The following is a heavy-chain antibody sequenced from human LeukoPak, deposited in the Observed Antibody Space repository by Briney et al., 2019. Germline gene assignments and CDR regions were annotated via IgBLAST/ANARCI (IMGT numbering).Heavy chain of an antibody. J-gene: IGHJ5*02. CDR1: GFTFSSYW. CDR3: ARSRLSRVNWFDP. V-gene: IGHV3-74*01. D-gene: IGHD3-16*02. Sequence: GGSLRLSCAASGFTFSSYWMHWVRQAPGKGLVWVSRINSDGSSTNYADSVKGRFTISRDNAKNTLSLQMNSLRAEDPAVYYCARSRLSRVNWFDPWGQGTLVTVSS. CDR2: INSDGSST.